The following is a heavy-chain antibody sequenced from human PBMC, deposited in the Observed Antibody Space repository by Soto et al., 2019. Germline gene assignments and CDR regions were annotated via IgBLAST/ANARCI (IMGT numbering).Heavy chain of an antibody. J-gene: IGHJ6*03. Sequence: SQTLSLTCTVSGGSISSYYWSWIRQPPGKGLEWIGYIYYSGSTNYNPSLKSRVTISVDTSKNQFSLKLSSVTAADTAVYYCARLYLSKDILTGYYFRDDYYYMDVWGKGTTVTVSS. CDR2: IYYSGST. CDR3: ARLYLSKDILTGYYFRDDYYYMDV. V-gene: IGHV4-59*08. CDR1: GGSISSYY. D-gene: IGHD3-9*01.